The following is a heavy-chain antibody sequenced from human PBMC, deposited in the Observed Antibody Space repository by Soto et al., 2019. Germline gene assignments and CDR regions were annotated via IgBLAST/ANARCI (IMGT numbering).Heavy chain of an antibody. J-gene: IGHJ6*02. D-gene: IGHD6-13*01. Sequence: GSLRLSCAASGFTFSRYAMHWVRQAPGKGLEWVAVISYDGSNKYYADSVKGRFTISRDNSKNTLYLQMNSLRAEDTAVYYCARRRIAAAGFGMDVWGQGTTVTVSS. CDR1: GFTFSRYA. CDR2: ISYDGSNK. CDR3: ARRRIAAAGFGMDV. V-gene: IGHV3-30-3*01.